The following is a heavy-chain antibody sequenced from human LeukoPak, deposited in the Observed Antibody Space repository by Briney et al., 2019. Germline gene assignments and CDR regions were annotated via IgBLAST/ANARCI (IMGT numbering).Heavy chain of an antibody. V-gene: IGHV3-53*01. Sequence: PGGSLRLSCAASVFTVSSNYMSWVRQAPGKGLEWVSVIYSGGNTYYADSVKGRLTISRDNSKNTLSLQMNSLRADDTAVYYCARGGPPRDAFDIWGQGTMVTVSS. CDR1: VFTVSSNY. CDR3: ARGGPPRDAFDI. CDR2: IYSGGNT. D-gene: IGHD3-16*01. J-gene: IGHJ3*02.